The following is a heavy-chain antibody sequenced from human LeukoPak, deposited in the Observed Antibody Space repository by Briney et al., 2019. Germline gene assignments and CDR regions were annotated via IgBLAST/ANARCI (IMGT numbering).Heavy chain of an antibody. V-gene: IGHV3-53*04. CDR1: GFSVSSNY. D-gene: IGHD6-19*01. Sequence: PGGSLRLSCAASGFSVSSNYMNWVRQAPGKGLEWVSIIYNDGSTYYADSVKGRFTISRHNSKKMVYLQMNSLRTEDTAVYYCARDQGIYSSGWYSYYGMDVWGQGTTVTVSS. CDR3: ARDQGIYSSGWYSYYGMDV. J-gene: IGHJ6*02. CDR2: IYNDGST.